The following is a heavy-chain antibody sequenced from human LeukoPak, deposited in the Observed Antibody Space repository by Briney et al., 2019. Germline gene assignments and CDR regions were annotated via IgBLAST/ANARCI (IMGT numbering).Heavy chain of an antibody. V-gene: IGHV7-4-1*02. CDR1: GYTFTSYA. Sequence: ASVKVSCKASGYTFTSYAMNWVRQAPGQGLEWMGRINTNTGNPTYAQGFTGRFVFSLDTSVSTAYLQISSLKAEDTAVYYCARNRYNWNLNWFDPWGQGTLVTVSS. CDR2: INTNTGNP. D-gene: IGHD1-20*01. CDR3: ARNRYNWNLNWFDP. J-gene: IGHJ5*02.